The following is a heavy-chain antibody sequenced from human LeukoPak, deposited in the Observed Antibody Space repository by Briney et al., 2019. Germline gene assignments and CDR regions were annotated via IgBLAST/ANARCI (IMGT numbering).Heavy chain of an antibody. CDR1: GYNFTSYW. D-gene: IGHD5-24*01. CDR2: IYPGDSDT. Sequence: GESLKIPCKGSGYNFTSYWIGWVRQMPGKGLEWMGIIYPGDSDTRYSPSFQGQVTISADKSISTAYLQWSSLRASDTAMHYGARGVEMATLNAFDIWGQGTMVTVSS. J-gene: IGHJ3*02. V-gene: IGHV5-51*01. CDR3: ARGVEMATLNAFDI.